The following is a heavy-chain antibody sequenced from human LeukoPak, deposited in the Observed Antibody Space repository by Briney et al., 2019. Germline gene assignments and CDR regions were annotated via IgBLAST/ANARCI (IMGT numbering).Heavy chain of an antibody. CDR3: ARARRADLRFGEAFRHSTAVRAFDI. CDR1: GFTFSSYW. V-gene: IGHV3-7*01. D-gene: IGHD3-10*01. Sequence: GGSLRLSCAASGFTFSSYWMIWVRQPPGKGLEGVANIKQDGSEKYYMDSVKGRFTISRDNANNSLYLQMNSLRAEDTAVYYCARARRADLRFGEAFRHSTAVRAFDIWGQGTMVTVSS. CDR2: IKQDGSEK. J-gene: IGHJ3*02.